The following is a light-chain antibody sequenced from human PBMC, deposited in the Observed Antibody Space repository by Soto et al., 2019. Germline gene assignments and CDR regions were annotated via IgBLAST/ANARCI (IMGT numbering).Light chain of an antibody. CDR2: DAF. CDR1: PSVKTR. Sequence: EKVMTQSPATLSVSPGERATLSCRASPSVKTRLAWYQQKPGQAPRLLIYDAFTRATGIPARFSGSASGTEFTLTISSLQSEDFAVYYCQQYDEWPLTFGGGTKVEIK. J-gene: IGKJ4*01. CDR3: QQYDEWPLT. V-gene: IGKV3-15*01.